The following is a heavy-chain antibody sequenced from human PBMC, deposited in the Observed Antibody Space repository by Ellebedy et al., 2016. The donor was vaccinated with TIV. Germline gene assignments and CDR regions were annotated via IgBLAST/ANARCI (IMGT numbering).Heavy chain of an antibody. CDR1: GFSFSTYT. Sequence: GESLKISXAASGFSFSTYTMNWVRQAPGKGLEWVSSITSSSSYIYYADSLRGRFTISRDNAKNSLYLQMNSLSPEDTAVYYCSRDGREWSRDCWGQGTLVTVSS. D-gene: IGHD3-3*01. CDR3: SRDGREWSRDC. J-gene: IGHJ4*02. V-gene: IGHV3-21*01. CDR2: ITSSSSYI.